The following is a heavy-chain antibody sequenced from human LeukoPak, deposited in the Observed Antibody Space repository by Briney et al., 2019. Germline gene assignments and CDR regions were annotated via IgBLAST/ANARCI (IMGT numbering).Heavy chain of an antibody. CDR1: GGSFSGYY. CDR3: ARSPPLNVWGSSYYFDY. J-gene: IGHJ4*02. D-gene: IGHD3-16*01. CDR2: IYYSGNT. V-gene: IGHV4-34*01. Sequence: SETLSLTCAVYGGSFSGYYWGWIRQPPGKGLEWIGSIYYSGNTYYNPSLKSRVTISVDTSKNQFSLKLSSVTAADTAVYYCARSPPLNVWGSSYYFDYWGQGTLVTVSS.